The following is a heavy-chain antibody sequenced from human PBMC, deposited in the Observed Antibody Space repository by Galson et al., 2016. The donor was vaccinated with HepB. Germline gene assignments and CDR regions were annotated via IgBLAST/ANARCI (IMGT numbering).Heavy chain of an antibody. CDR2: IYHSGST. J-gene: IGHJ4*02. CDR1: VVSISSSTW. CDR3: AVHWGATFGPYDY. D-gene: IGHD3-16*01. Sequence: SETLSLTCAVSVVSISSSTWWSWVRQPPGKGLEWIGEIYHSGSTNYNPSLKSRVTISIDKSKNQFSLNVRSVTAADTAVYYCAVHWGATFGPYDYWGQGTLVTVSS. V-gene: IGHV4-4*02.